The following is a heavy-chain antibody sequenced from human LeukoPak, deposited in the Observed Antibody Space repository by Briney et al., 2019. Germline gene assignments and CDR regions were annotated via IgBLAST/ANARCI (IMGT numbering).Heavy chain of an antibody. CDR3: ARETYYDFWSGSLYYFDY. Sequence: GGSLRLSCAASGFTFSDYYMSWIRQAPGKGLEWVSYISSSGSTIYYADSVKGRFTISRDNAKNSLYLQMNSLRAEDTAVYYCARETYYDFWSGSLYYFDYWGQGTLVTVSS. CDR1: GFTFSDYY. CDR2: ISSSGSTI. J-gene: IGHJ4*02. D-gene: IGHD3-3*01. V-gene: IGHV3-11*04.